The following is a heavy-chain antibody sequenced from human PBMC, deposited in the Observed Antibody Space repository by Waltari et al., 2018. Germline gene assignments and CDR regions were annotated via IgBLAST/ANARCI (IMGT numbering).Heavy chain of an antibody. J-gene: IGHJ6*02. CDR3: ARVATKTYSSPVPGRPYYYGMDV. D-gene: IGHD3-22*01. CDR2: SSSDGSSP. Sequence: EEQLVESGGGLAQPGESLRLSCAASGFTFSRYWMDWVRQAPGKGLVWVSRSSSDGSSPTYADSVKGRFTISRDNAKNTLYVQMNRLRAEDTAVYYCARVATKTYSSPVPGRPYYYGMDVWGQGTTVTVSS. CDR1: GFTFSRYW. V-gene: IGHV3-74*01.